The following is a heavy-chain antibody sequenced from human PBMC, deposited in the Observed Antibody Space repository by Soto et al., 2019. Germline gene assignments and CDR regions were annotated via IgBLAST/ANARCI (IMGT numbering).Heavy chain of an antibody. Sequence: GASVKVSCKTSGYSFTKYGLHLVRQAHGQRLEWMGWINPGNGDTKYSQKFQGRVTITRDTSATTAYMELSSLRSEDSAVFYCARTDCSSTSCYNYYYYGMDVWGQGTTVTVSS. CDR2: INPGNGDT. CDR1: GYSFTKYG. V-gene: IGHV1-3*01. J-gene: IGHJ6*02. CDR3: ARTDCSSTSCYNYYYYGMDV. D-gene: IGHD2-2*01.